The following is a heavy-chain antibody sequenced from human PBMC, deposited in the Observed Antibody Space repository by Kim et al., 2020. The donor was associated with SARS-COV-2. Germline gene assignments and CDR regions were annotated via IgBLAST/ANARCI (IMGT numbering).Heavy chain of an antibody. V-gene: IGHV4-34*01. CDR3: ARGLYVFAAQKLEYYMDV. CDR2: INHSGST. Sequence: SETLSLTCAVYGGSFSGYYWSWIRQPPGKGLEWIGEINHSGSTNYNPSLKSRVTISVDTSKNQFSLKLSSVTAADTAVYYCARGLYVFAAQKLEYYMDV. CDR1: GGSFSGYY. D-gene: IGHD3-16*01. J-gene: IGHJ6*03.